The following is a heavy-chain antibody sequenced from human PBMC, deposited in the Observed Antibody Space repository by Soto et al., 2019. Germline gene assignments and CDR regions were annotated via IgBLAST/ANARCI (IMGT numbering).Heavy chain of an antibody. D-gene: IGHD3-22*01. CDR1: GGTFSSYA. J-gene: IGHJ6*02. CDR2: IIPIFGTA. Sequence: QVQLVQSGAEVEKPGSSVKVSCKASGGTFSSYAISWVRQAPGQGLEWMGGIIPIFGTANYAQKFQGRVTITADESTSTAYMELSSLRSEDTAVYYCARGGVVYCYDSSGYYSRRPYYYYGMDVWGQGTTVTVSS. CDR3: ARGGVVYCYDSSGYYSRRPYYYYGMDV. V-gene: IGHV1-69*01.